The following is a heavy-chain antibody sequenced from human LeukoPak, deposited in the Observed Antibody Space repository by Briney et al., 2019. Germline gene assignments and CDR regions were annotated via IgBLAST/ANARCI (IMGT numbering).Heavy chain of an antibody. CDR1: GFTFSSYS. CDR2: ISSSSSYI. D-gene: IGHD3-10*01. V-gene: IGHV3-21*01. CDR3: AREYYFSHIDG. Sequence: VGSLRLSCAASGFTFSSYSMNWVRQAPGKGLEWVSSISSSSSYIYYADSVKGRFTISRDNAKNSLYLQMNSLRADDTAMYYCAREYYFSHIDGWGKGTTVTVSS. J-gene: IGHJ6*03.